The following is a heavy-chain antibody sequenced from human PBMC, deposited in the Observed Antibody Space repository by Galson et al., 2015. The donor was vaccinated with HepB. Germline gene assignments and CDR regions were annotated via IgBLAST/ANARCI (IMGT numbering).Heavy chain of an antibody. V-gene: IGHV1-69*13. Sequence: SVKVSCKASGVTFSSYAISWVRQAPGQGLEWMGGIIPIFGTEKYAQKFKGRVTITADESTSTAYMELSSLRSEDTAVYYCAREGGAIVGATPGGMDVWGQGTMVTVSS. CDR1: GVTFSSYA. J-gene: IGHJ6*02. D-gene: IGHD1-26*01. CDR2: IIPIFGTE. CDR3: AREGGAIVGATPGGMDV.